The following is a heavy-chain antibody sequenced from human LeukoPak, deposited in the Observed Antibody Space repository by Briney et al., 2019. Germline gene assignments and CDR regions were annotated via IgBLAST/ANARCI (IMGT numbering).Heavy chain of an antibody. V-gene: IGHV3-23*01. Sequence: GGSLRLSCAASGFTFSSYAMSWVRQAQGKGLEWVSGISGSGGSTYYADSVKGRFTISRDNSKDTLYLQMNSLRAEDTAVYYCAKNPLDPQHWFDPWGQGTLVTVSS. CDR1: GFTFSSYA. D-gene: IGHD5-18*01. J-gene: IGHJ5*02. CDR3: AKNPLDPQHWFDP. CDR2: ISGSGGST.